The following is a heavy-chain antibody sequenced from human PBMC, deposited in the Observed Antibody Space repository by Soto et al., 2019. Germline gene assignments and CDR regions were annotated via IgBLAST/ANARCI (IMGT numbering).Heavy chain of an antibody. J-gene: IGHJ4*02. V-gene: IGHV4-34*01. CDR2: INHSGST. D-gene: IGHD5-18*01. CDR3: ARATWIQLWFSY. CDR1: GGSFSGYY. Sequence: SETLSLTCAVYGGSFSGYYWSWIRQPPGKGLEWIGEINHSGSTNYNPSLKSRVTISVDTSKNQFSLKLSSVTAADTAVYYCARATWIQLWFSYWGQGTLVTVSS.